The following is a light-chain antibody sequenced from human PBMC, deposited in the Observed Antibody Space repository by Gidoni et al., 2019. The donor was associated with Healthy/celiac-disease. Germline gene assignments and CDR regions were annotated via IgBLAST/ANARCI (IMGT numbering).Light chain of an antibody. Sequence: EIVMTQSPATLSVSPGERATLYCRASQSVSSNVAWYQQKPGQAPRLLIYCASTRATGIPARFSGSGSGTEFTLTISSLQSEDFAVYYCQQYNNWPLLTFGGGTKVEIK. CDR1: QSVSSN. CDR3: QQYNNWPLLT. J-gene: IGKJ4*01. CDR2: CAS. V-gene: IGKV3-15*01.